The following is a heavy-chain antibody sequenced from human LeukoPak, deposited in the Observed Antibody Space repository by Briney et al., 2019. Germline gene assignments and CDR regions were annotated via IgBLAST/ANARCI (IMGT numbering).Heavy chain of an antibody. CDR3: ARGDSGYDYGFDN. CDR1: GGTFSRHA. CDR2: IISIFGTT. J-gene: IGHJ4*02. Sequence: SVKVSCKASGGTFSRHAISWVRQAPGQGLEWVGGIISIFGTTNYAQKFQGRVTITTDESTSTGYMEPRSLRSDDTAVYYCARGDSGYDYGFDNWGQGTLVTVSS. D-gene: IGHD5-12*01. V-gene: IGHV1-69*05.